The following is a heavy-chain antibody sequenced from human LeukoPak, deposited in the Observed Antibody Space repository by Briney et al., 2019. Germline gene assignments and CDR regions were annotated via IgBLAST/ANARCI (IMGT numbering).Heavy chain of an antibody. Sequence: SVKVSCKASGGTFSSYAIGWVRQAPGQGLEWMGRIIPIFGTANYAQKFQGRVTITTDESTSTAYMELSSLRSEDTAVYYCARAPVTYYYDSSGYYPLDYWGQGTLVTVSS. D-gene: IGHD3-22*01. J-gene: IGHJ4*02. V-gene: IGHV1-69*05. CDR3: ARAPVTYYYDSSGYYPLDY. CDR1: GGTFSSYA. CDR2: IIPIFGTA.